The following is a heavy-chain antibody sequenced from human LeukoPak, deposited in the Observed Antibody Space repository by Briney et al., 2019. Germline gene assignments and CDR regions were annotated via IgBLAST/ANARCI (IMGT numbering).Heavy chain of an antibody. CDR1: GYTFTGYF. Sequence: GASVKVSCKASGYTFTGYFMHWVRQAPGQGLEWMGIINPSGGSTSYAQKFQGRVTMTTDTSTSTAYMELRSLRSDDTAVYYCARLRSAYYYDSSSAFDIWGQGTMVTVSS. J-gene: IGHJ3*02. V-gene: IGHV1-46*01. CDR2: INPSGGST. CDR3: ARLRSAYYYDSSSAFDI. D-gene: IGHD3-22*01.